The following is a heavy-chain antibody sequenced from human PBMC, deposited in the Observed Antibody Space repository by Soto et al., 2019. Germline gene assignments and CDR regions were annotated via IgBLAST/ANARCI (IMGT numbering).Heavy chain of an antibody. D-gene: IGHD2-15*01. CDR1: GGTFSSYA. CDR3: ARGLPPIVVVVAAPGAFDI. CDR2: IIPIFGTA. V-gene: IGHV1-69*06. J-gene: IGHJ3*02. Sequence: GASVKVSCKASGGTFSSYAISWVRQAPGQGLEWMGGIIPIFGTANYAQKFQGRVTITADKSTSTAYVELSSLRSEDTAVYYCARGLPPIVVVVAAPGAFDIWGQGTMVTVSS.